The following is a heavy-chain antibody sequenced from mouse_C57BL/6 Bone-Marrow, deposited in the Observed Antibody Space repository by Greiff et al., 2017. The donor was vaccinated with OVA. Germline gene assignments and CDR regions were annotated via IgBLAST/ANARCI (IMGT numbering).Heavy chain of an antibody. Sequence: QVQLKESGAELVKPGASVKLSCKASGYTFTSYWMQWVKQRPGQGLEWIGEIDPSDSYTNYNQKFKGKATLTVDTSSSTAYMQLSSLTSEDSAVYYCARRFPDYYGSSYWYFDVWGTGTTVTVSS. J-gene: IGHJ1*03. CDR3: ARRFPDYYGSSYWYFDV. D-gene: IGHD1-1*01. CDR1: GYTFTSYW. V-gene: IGHV1-50*01. CDR2: IDPSDSYT.